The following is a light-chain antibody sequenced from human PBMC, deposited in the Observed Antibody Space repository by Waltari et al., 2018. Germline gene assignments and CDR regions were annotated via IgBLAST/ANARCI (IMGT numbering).Light chain of an antibody. CDR1: SSDVGAYNF. V-gene: IGLV2-14*03. CDR3: SSYTRIGTVV. CDR2: DVR. Sequence: QSALTQPASVSGSPGQSITISCTGSSSDVGAYNFVSCHQQHPGNAPKLMIYDVRDRPSGVSNRFSGSKSGNTASLTISGLQAEDEADYYCSSYTRIGTVVFGGGTKVTVL. J-gene: IGLJ2*01.